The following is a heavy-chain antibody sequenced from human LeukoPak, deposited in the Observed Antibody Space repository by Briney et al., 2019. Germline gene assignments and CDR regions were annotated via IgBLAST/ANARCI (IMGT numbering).Heavy chain of an antibody. CDR2: ISASGTLT. D-gene: IGHD6-25*01. V-gene: IGHV3-48*03. CDR1: GFTFSSYE. J-gene: IGHJ6*04. Sequence: PGGSLRLSCAASGFTFSSYEMNWVRQAPGKGLERISYISASGTLTHYADSVEGRFTISRDNAKNSLYLQMNSLRAEDTAVYYCARDGTPIHSSGWVYMDVWGKGTTVTISS. CDR3: ARDGTPIHSSGWVYMDV.